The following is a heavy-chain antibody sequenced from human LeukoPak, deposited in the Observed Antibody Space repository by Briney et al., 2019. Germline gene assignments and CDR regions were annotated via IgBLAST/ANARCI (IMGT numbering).Heavy chain of an antibody. CDR1: GGSISRYY. Sequence: PSETLSLTCTVSGGSISRYYWSWIRQPPGKGLGWIGETNHSGSTNYNPSLKSRVTISVDTSKNQFSLKLSSVTAADTAVYYCARGPHTGVNYYDSSGYYYWGQGTLVTVSS. D-gene: IGHD3-22*01. V-gene: IGHV4-34*01. CDR3: ARGPHTGVNYYDSSGYYY. CDR2: TNHSGST. J-gene: IGHJ4*02.